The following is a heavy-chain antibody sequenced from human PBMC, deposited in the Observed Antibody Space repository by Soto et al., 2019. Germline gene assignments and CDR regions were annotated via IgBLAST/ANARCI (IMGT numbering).Heavy chain of an antibody. CDR1: GDSVSSSIAA. Sequence: PSQTLSLTCAISGDSVSSSIAAWHWIRQSPSRGLEWLGRTYYRSKWYNDYAASVKSRITVNPDTSKNQFSLQLNSVTAADTAVYYCARDGVLRYFEPWGQGTLVTVSS. CDR2: TYYRSKWYN. V-gene: IGHV6-1*01. CDR3: ARDGVLRYFEP. D-gene: IGHD3-9*01. J-gene: IGHJ5*02.